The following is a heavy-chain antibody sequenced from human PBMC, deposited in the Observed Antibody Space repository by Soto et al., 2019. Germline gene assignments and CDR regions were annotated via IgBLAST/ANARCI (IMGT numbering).Heavy chain of an antibody. CDR1: GFTFRYYW. J-gene: IGHJ3*01. Sequence: EVQLVESGGGLVRPGGSLRLSCAASGFTFRYYWMHWVRQAPGKGLEWVSRIHSDVSSTTYADFVKGRFIISRDNARNPLNLQMNSVSEEDTAVYDAARGDRWSFGLWGQGTVVTVSS. V-gene: IGHV3-74*01. CDR2: IHSDVSST. CDR3: ARGDRWSFGL.